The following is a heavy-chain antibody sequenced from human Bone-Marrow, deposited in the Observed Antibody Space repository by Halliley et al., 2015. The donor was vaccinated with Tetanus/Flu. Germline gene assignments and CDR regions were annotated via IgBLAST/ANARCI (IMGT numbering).Heavy chain of an antibody. D-gene: IGHD5-12*01. V-gene: IGHV4-39*01. CDR3: VGQEGLMPASGNDFDS. J-gene: IGHJ4*02. Sequence: GSPPYSGPTYYNPSLRSRLTISVDTSKKQFSLKLASVIAADTAMYFCVGQEGLMPASGNDFDSWGQGTLVTVSS. CDR2: PPYSGPT.